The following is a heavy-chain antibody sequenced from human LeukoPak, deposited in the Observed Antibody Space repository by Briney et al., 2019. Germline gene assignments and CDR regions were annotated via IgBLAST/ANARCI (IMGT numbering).Heavy chain of an antibody. CDR2: ISGDGGGT. J-gene: IGHJ6*02. D-gene: IGHD3-10*01. CDR1: GFTFSTHW. CDR3: ASLLTPYHGSGGGGMDV. V-gene: IGHV3-74*01. Sequence: GGSLRLSCAASGFTFSTHWMYWVRQAPGKELVWVSRISGDGGGTSYADSVKGRFTISRDNAKDTLYLQMTSLRVEDTAVYSCASLLTPYHGSGGGGMDVWGQGTTVTVSS.